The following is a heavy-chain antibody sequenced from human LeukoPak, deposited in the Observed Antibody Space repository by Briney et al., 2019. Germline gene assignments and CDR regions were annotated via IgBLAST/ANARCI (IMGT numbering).Heavy chain of an antibody. Sequence: ASVKVSCKASGYTFTGYYMHWVRQAPGQGLEWMGWINPNSGGTNYAQKFQGRVTMTRDTSISTAYMELSRLRSDDTAVYYCARAHYCDSSGSVDYWGQGTLVTVSS. CDR3: ARAHYCDSSGSVDY. D-gene: IGHD3-22*01. V-gene: IGHV1-2*02. CDR2: INPNSGGT. J-gene: IGHJ4*02. CDR1: GYTFTGYY.